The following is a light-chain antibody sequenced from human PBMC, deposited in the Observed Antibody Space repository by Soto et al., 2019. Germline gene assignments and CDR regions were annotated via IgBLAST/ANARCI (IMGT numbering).Light chain of an antibody. Sequence: QSVLTQPPSASGTPGQRVTMSCSGRSSNIGSNIVNWYQQLPGTAPKLLIYSNNQRPSGVPDRFSGSKSGTSASLAISGLQSEDEADFYCAAWDDSLNGVVFGGGTKLTVL. V-gene: IGLV1-44*01. CDR1: SSNIGSNI. J-gene: IGLJ2*01. CDR2: SNN. CDR3: AAWDDSLNGVV.